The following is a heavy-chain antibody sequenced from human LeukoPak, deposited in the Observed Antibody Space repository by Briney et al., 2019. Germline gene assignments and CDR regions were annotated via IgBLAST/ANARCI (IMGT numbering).Heavy chain of an antibody. CDR2: INPNSGGT. D-gene: IGHD3-10*01. Sequence: VASVKVSCKASGYTFTGYYIQWVRQAPGQGLECVVWINPNSGGTNYAQKFQGRVTMTRDTSISTAYMELSRLRSDDTAVYYCARGGSGSYFSWLDPWGQRTLITVSS. J-gene: IGHJ5*02. CDR1: GYTFTGYY. V-gene: IGHV1-2*02. CDR3: ARGGSGSYFSWLDP.